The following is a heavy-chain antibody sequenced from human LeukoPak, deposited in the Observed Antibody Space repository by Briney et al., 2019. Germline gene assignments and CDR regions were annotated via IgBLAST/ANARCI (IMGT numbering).Heavy chain of an antibody. D-gene: IGHD5-24*01. J-gene: IGHJ4*02. CDR3: ARDPSRDGYNLGFFDY. CDR2: ISYDGSNK. Sequence: GRSLRLSCAASGFTFSSYAMHWVRQAPGKGLEWVAVISYDGSNKYYADSVKGRFTISRDNSKNTLYLQMNSLRAEDTAVYYCARDPSRDGYNLGFFDYWGQGTLVTVSS. V-gene: IGHV3-30-3*01. CDR1: GFTFSSYA.